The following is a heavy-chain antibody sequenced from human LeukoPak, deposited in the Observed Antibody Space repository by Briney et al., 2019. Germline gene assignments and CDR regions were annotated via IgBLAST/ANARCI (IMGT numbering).Heavy chain of an antibody. J-gene: IGHJ6*02. D-gene: IGHD2-15*01. CDR1: GFVFSSYA. Sequence: GGSLRLSCAASGFVFSSYAMNWVRQASGKGLEWVSSISSSSSYIYYADSVKGRFTISRDNAKNSLYLQVNSLRAEDTAVYYCALMLPYYYYGMDVWGQGTTVTVSS. CDR3: ALMLPYYYYGMDV. V-gene: IGHV3-21*01. CDR2: ISSSSSYI.